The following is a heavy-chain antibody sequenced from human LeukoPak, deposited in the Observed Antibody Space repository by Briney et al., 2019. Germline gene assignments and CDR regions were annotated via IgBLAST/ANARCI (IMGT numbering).Heavy chain of an antibody. D-gene: IGHD5-24*01. J-gene: IGHJ4*02. CDR3: ARERATIGEFDY. V-gene: IGHV4-59*01. CDR2: IYYSGST. Sequence: SETLSLTCTVSGGSISSYYWSWIRQPPGKGLEWIGYIYYSGSTSYNPSLKSRVTISVDTSKNQFSPKLSSVTAADTAVYYCARERATIGEFDYWGQGTLVTVSS. CDR1: GGSISSYY.